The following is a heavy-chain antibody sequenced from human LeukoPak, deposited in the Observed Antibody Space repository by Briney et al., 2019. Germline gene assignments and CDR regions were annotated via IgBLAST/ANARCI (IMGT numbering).Heavy chain of an antibody. D-gene: IGHD3-22*01. CDR3: AKRGVVIRVILVGYHKEAYYFDS. V-gene: IGHV3-23*01. J-gene: IGHJ4*02. CDR1: GFTFSSYA. Sequence: GGSLRLSCAASGFTFSSYAMSWVRQAPGKGLEWVAGISDSGGRTNYADSVKGRFTISRDNPRNTLYLQMNSLRAEDTAVYFCAKRGVVIRVILVGYHKEAYYFDSWGQGALVTVSS. CDR2: ISDSGGRT.